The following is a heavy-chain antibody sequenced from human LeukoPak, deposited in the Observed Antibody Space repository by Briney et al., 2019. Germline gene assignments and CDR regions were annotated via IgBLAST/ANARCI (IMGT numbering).Heavy chain of an antibody. CDR3: ARDQTIFGVVIAFDY. Sequence: SETLSLTCTVSGGSISSYYWSWIRQPPGKGLEWIGYIYYSGSTNYNPSLKSRVTISVDTSKNQFSLKLSSVTAADTAVYYCARDQTIFGVVIAFDYWGQGTLVTVSS. D-gene: IGHD3-3*01. CDR1: GGSISSYY. J-gene: IGHJ4*02. V-gene: IGHV4-59*12. CDR2: IYYSGST.